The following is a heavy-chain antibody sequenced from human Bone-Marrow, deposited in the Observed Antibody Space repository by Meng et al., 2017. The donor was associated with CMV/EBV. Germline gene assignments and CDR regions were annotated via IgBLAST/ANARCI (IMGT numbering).Heavy chain of an antibody. CDR3: GRRSGQWLPDY. Sequence: GESPKISCKAFGYSFTNYWIGWVRQMPGKGQEWMGIIYPGDSDTRYRPSFQGQVPISADESNTTAYLQWRSLKAADTAMYYCGRRSGQWLPDYWGQGTLVTVSS. CDR2: IYPGDSDT. CDR1: GYSFTNYW. D-gene: IGHD6-19*01. J-gene: IGHJ4*02. V-gene: IGHV5-51*01.